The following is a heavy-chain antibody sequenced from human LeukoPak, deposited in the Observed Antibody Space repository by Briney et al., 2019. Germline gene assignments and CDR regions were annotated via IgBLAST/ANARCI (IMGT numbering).Heavy chain of an antibody. V-gene: IGHV3-53*01. CDR1: GFTVSSNY. CDR3: ASDYGDYHDAFDI. J-gene: IGHJ3*02. CDR2: IYSGGST. Sequence: TGVSLRLSCAASGFTVSSNYMSWVRQAPGKGLEWVSVIYSGGSTYYADSVKGRFTISRDNSKNTLYLQMNSLRAEDTAVYYCASDYGDYHDAFDIWGQGTMVTVSS. D-gene: IGHD4-17*01.